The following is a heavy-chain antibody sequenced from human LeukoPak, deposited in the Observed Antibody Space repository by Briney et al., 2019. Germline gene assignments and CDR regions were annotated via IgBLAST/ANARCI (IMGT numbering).Heavy chain of an antibody. Sequence: SVKVSCKASGGTFSSYAISWVRQAPGQGLEWMGGIIPIFGTANYAQKFQGRVTITADESTSTAYMELSSLRSEDTAVYYCARDPHCGGDCKDAQPYNWFDPWGQGTLVTVSS. J-gene: IGHJ5*02. CDR1: GGTFSSYA. D-gene: IGHD2-21*02. CDR3: ARDPHCGGDCKDAQPYNWFDP. V-gene: IGHV1-69*13. CDR2: IIPIFGTA.